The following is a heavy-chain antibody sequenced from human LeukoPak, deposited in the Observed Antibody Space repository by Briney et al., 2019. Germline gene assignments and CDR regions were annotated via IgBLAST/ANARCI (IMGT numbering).Heavy chain of an antibody. CDR1: GFTFSSNA. Sequence: GGSLRLSCAAAGFTFSSNAMSWVRHPPGKGLEWVSGISGSGGSTYYADSVKGRFTISRDKSKNTLYLQMNSLRVEDTAVYYCAKLESPYNYYGMDVWGQGTTVTVS. CDR2: ISGSGGST. J-gene: IGHJ6*02. D-gene: IGHD3-3*01. CDR3: AKLESPYNYYGMDV. V-gene: IGHV3-23*01.